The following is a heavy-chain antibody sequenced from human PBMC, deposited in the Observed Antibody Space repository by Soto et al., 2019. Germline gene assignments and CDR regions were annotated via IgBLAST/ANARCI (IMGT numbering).Heavy chain of an antibody. V-gene: IGHV4-30-4*01. CDR3: ARDQYSGYDFAL. D-gene: IGHD5-12*01. J-gene: IGHJ5*02. CDR1: GASIAGGSYY. Sequence: SETLSLTCSVSGASIAGGSYYWSWLRQPPGKGLEWIGYIPSRGRPFYHPSLASRSTISSDTSKNQLSLQLTSVTAADTAVYYCARDQYSGYDFALWGQGTLVTVSS. CDR2: IPSRGRP.